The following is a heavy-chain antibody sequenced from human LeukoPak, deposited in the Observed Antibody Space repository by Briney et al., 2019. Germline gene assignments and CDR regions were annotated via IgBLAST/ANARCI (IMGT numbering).Heavy chain of an antibody. Sequence: PGGSLRLSCAASGFTFDDYGMSWVRHAPGRGLEWVSGINWNGGSTVYADSVKGRFTISRDNAKNTLYLQMNSLRAEDTAVYYCARDGGIDTQDWYFDLWGRGTQVTVSS. J-gene: IGHJ2*01. CDR1: GFTFDDYG. CDR3: ARDGGIDTQDWYFDL. V-gene: IGHV3-20*04. D-gene: IGHD3-16*01. CDR2: INWNGGST.